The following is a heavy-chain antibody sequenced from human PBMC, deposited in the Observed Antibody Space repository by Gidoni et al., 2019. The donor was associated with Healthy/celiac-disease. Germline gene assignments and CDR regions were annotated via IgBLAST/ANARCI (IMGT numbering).Heavy chain of an antibody. CDR1: GFTFSSYA. J-gene: IGHJ4*02. CDR2: IRGSGGST. D-gene: IGHD2-8*02. Sequence: EVQLLESGGGLVQPGGSLRLSCSASGFTFSSYAMSWVRQAPGKGLEGVSAIRGSGGSTYYADSVKGRFTISRDNSKNTLYLQMNSLRAEDTAVYYCAKDRTDLRSGPLDYWGQGTLVTVSS. V-gene: IGHV3-23*01. CDR3: AKDRTDLRSGPLDY.